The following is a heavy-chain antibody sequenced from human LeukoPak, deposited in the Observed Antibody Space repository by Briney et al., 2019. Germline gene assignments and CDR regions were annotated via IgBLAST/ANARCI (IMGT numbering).Heavy chain of an antibody. D-gene: IGHD1-14*01. CDR2: IYYSGNT. CDR3: ARQRDNALSYFDY. CDR1: GGSISSYY. V-gene: IGHV4-59*08. Sequence: SETLSLTCNVPGGSISSYYWSWIRQPPGKGLEWIGYIYYSGNTNYNPSLKSRVTISADTSKNQFSLKLSSVTAADTAMYYCARQRDNALSYFDYWGQGTLVTVSS. J-gene: IGHJ4*02.